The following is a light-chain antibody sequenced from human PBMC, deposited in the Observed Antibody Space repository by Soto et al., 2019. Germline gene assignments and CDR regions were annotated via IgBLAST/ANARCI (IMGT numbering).Light chain of an antibody. CDR2: DAS. J-gene: IGKJ4*01. V-gene: IGKV3-11*01. CDR1: QSVSGY. Sequence: EIVLPQSPATRSLSPGNRATLSCRASQSVSGYLAWYQQKPGQAPRLLIYDASNRATGIPARFSGSGSGTDFTLTITSLEPEDFAVYYCQQRSNWPSTFGGGTKVEIK. CDR3: QQRSNWPST.